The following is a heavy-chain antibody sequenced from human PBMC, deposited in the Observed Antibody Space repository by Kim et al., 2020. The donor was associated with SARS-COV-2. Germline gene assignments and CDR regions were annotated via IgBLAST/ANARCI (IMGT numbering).Heavy chain of an antibody. V-gene: IGHV3-11*06. CDR3: ARASDYDFWSGYYPNYFDY. Sequence: RFTISRDNAKNSLYLQMNSLRAEDTAVYYCARASDYDFWSGYYPNYFDYWGQGTLVTVSS. D-gene: IGHD3-3*01. J-gene: IGHJ4*02.